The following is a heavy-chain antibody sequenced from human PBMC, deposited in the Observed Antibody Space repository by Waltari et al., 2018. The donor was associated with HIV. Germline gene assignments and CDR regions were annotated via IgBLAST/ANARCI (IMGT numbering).Heavy chain of an antibody. CDR2: ISYDGSNK. CDR1: GFTFSSYA. J-gene: IGHJ4*02. D-gene: IGHD1-7*01. Sequence: QVQLVESGGGVVQPGRSLRLSCAASGFTFSSYARHWVRQAPGKGLEGVAGISYDGSNKYYADSVKVRFTISRDHSKNTLYLQMNSLRAEDTAVYYCALGLELFDYWGQGTLVTVSS. V-gene: IGHV3-30*04. CDR3: ALGLELFDY.